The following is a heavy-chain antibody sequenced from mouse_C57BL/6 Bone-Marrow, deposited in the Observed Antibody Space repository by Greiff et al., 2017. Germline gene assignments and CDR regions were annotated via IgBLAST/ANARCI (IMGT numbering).Heavy chain of an antibody. J-gene: IGHJ1*03. CDR1: GYSITSGYY. D-gene: IGHD1-1*01. V-gene: IGHV3-6*01. CDR2: ISYDGSN. CDR3: ARGNYGSSYVWYFDV. Sequence: EVQVVESGPGLVKPSQSLSLTCSVTGYSITSGYYWNWIRQFPGNKLAWMGYISYDGSNNYNPSLKNRISITRDTSKNQFFLKLNSVTTEDTATYYCARGNYGSSYVWYFDVWGTGTTVTVSS.